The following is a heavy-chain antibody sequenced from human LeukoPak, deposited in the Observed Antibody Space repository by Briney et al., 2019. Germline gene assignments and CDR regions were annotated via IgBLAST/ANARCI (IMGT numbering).Heavy chain of an antibody. Sequence: GGSLRLSCAASGFTFSSYAMSWVRQAPGKGLEWVSGISGNSGNTYYAESVKGRFTISRDNSKKTLYLQMNSLRAEDTAMYCATRVMIAITTRGAFHIWGQGTMVTVSS. CDR2: ISGNSGNT. V-gene: IGHV3-23*01. J-gene: IGHJ3*02. CDR3: ATRVMIAITTRGAFHI. CDR1: GFTFSSYA. D-gene: IGHD3-16*01.